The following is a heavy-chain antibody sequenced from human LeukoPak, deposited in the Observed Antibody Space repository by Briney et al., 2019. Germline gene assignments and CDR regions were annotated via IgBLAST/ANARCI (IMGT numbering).Heavy chain of an antibody. J-gene: IGHJ4*02. D-gene: IGHD6-13*01. CDR1: GGSISSYY. CDR2: IYYSGST. CDR3: ARDGVYFRALDY. V-gene: IGHV4-59*12. Sequence: SETLSLTCTVSGGSISSYYWSWIRQPPGKGLEWIGYIYYSGSTNYNPSLKSRVTISVDTSKNQFSLKLSSVTAADTAVYYCARDGVYFRALDYWGQGTLVTVSS.